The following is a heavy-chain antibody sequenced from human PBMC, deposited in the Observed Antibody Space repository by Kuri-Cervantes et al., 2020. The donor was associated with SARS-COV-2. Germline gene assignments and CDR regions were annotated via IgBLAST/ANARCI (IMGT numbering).Heavy chain of an antibody. J-gene: IGHJ3*02. D-gene: IGHD2-2*01. Sequence: GSLRLSCAVYGGSFSGYYWSWIRQPPGKGLEWIGEINHSGSTNYNPSLKSRVTISVDTSKNQFSLKLSSVTAADTAVYYCARESRPETYCSSTSCYAGAFDIWGQGTMVTVSS. CDR3: ARESRPETYCSSTSCYAGAFDI. CDR2: INHSGST. CDR1: GGSFSGYY. V-gene: IGHV4-34*01.